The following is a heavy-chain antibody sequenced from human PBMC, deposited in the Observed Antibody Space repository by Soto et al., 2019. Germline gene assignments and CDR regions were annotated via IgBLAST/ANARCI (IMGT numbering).Heavy chain of an antibody. D-gene: IGHD1-26*01. J-gene: IGHJ6*02. CDR2: IIPIFGTA. CDR3: ARSRWSYLDGMDV. V-gene: IGHV1-69*01. CDR1: VGTFSSYS. Sequence: QVQLVQSGAEVKKPGSSVKVSCKSSVGTFSSYSISWVRQAPGQGLEWMGGIIPIFGTANYAQKFQGIVTITADESTSTAYMELSSLRSEDTGVYYCARSRWSYLDGMDVWGQGTTVTVSS.